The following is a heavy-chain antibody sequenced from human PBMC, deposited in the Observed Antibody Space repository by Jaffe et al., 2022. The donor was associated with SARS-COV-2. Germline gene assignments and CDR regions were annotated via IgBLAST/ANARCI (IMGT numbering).Heavy chain of an antibody. V-gene: IGHV4-4*02. J-gene: IGHJ4*02. CDR3: ARGPFESGTGGFDY. Sequence: QVHLQESGPGLVRPSGTLSLTCAVSGGAINSNNWWSWVRQSPGKGLEWIGDIYHSGTTNYNPSLRSRVTISVDKSDNRFSLNLNSVTAADTAVYYCARGPFESGTGGFDYWGQGTLVTVSS. D-gene: IGHD3-3*01. CDR2: IYHSGTT. CDR1: GGAINSNNW.